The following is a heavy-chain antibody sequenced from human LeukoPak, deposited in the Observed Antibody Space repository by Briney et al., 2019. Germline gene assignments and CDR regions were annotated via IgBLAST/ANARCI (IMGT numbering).Heavy chain of an antibody. Sequence: SETLSLTCTVSGGSMSSSSYYWGWIRQPPGKGLQWIGSIYYSGSTYYNPSLKSRVTISVDTSEKHFSLKLSSVTAADTAAYYCARHFSSGEFYYGMDVWGQGTTVTVSS. CDR3: ARHFSSGEFYYGMDV. D-gene: IGHD3-3*01. V-gene: IGHV4-39*01. J-gene: IGHJ6*02. CDR2: IYYSGST. CDR1: GGSMSSSSYY.